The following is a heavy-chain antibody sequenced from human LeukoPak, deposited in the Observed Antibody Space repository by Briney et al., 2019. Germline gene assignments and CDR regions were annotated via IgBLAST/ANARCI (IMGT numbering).Heavy chain of an antibody. D-gene: IGHD3-22*01. V-gene: IGHV3-23*01. Sequence: PGGSLRLSCAASGFTFSTYAMSWVRQAPGKGLEWVSGISGSGGSTFYADSVKGRFTISRDNSKTTLYLQMNSLRAEDTAVYYCAKDRAYYSDSSGYYLVRAYDYWGQGTLLTVSS. J-gene: IGHJ4*02. CDR3: AKDRAYYSDSSGYYLVRAYDY. CDR2: ISGSGGST. CDR1: GFTFSTYA.